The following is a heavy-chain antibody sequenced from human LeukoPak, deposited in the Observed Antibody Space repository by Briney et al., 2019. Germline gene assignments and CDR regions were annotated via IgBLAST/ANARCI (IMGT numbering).Heavy chain of an antibody. CDR2: VNSDGSST. CDR1: GFTFTSYW. CDR3: AKDFGPPASARNWFDP. J-gene: IGHJ5*02. V-gene: IGHV3-74*01. D-gene: IGHD3-3*01. Sequence: PGGSLRLSCAASGFTFTSYWMHWVRQAPGKGLVWVSRVNSDGSSTTYADSVKGRFTISRDNAKNTLYLQMNSLRAEDTAVYYCAKDFGPPASARNWFDPWGQGTLVSVSS.